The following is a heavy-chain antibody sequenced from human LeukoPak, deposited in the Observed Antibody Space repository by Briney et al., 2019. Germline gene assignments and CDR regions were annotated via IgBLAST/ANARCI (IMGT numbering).Heavy chain of an antibody. CDR2: IYDSGST. V-gene: IGHV4-59*12. J-gene: IGHJ3*02. CDR1: GGSISSYY. Sequence: SETLSLTCTVSGGSISSYYWSWIRQPPGKGLEWIGYIYDSGSTNYNPSLKSRVTMSVDTSKNQFSLKLSSVTAADTAVYYCARDRYYYDSSGDAFDIWGQGTMVTVSS. D-gene: IGHD3-22*01. CDR3: ARDRYYYDSSGDAFDI.